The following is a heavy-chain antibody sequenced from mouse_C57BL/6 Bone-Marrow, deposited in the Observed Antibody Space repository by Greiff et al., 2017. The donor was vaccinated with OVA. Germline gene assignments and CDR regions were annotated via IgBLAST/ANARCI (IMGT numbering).Heavy chain of an antibody. J-gene: IGHJ4*01. CDR3: SREGYDYYYAMDY. D-gene: IGHD2-4*01. Sequence: EVMLVESEGGLVQPGSSMKLSCTASGFTFSDYYMAWVRQVPEKGLEWVANINYDGSSTYYLDSLKSSLIISRDNAKNILYMQMSSLKSEDTATYYCSREGYDYYYAMDYWGQGTSVTVSS. V-gene: IGHV5-16*01. CDR1: GFTFSDYY. CDR2: INYDGSST.